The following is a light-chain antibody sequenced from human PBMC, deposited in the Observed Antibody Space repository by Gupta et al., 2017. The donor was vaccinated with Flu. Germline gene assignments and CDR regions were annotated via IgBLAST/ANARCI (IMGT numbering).Light chain of an antibody. CDR1: SGSIGSDY. CDR3: QSHDGTTLV. CDR2: EDR. Sequence: FMLTQPHSVSESPGKTITISCPRSSGSIGSDYVVWFQKRPGSSPTTVIYEDRQRPSGVPDRFSGSIDRSSNSATLTISGLKAEDEADDYWQSHDGTTLVLGGGTKLTVL. J-gene: IGLJ3*02. V-gene: IGLV6-57*01.